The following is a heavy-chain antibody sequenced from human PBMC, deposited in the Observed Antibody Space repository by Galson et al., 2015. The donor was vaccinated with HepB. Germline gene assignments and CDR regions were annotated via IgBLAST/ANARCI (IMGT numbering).Heavy chain of an antibody. J-gene: IGHJ3*01. CDR2: ISSGGTIT. Sequence: SLRLSCAASGFTFRDFYMSWVRQAPGKGLEYISYISSGGTITFYADSVKGRFSISRDNSKNTLYLQMNSLRAEDTAVYHCAKTDSIYIRRPFDLWGQGTMVTVSS. D-gene: IGHD3-22*01. CDR1: GFTFRDFY. V-gene: IGHV3-11*01. CDR3: AKTDSIYIRRPFDL.